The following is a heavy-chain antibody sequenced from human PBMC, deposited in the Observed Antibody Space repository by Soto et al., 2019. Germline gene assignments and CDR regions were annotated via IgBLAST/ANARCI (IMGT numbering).Heavy chain of an antibody. J-gene: IGHJ6*02. CDR2: ISSSSSYI. Sequence: PGGSLRLSCAASGFTFSSYSMNWVRQAPGKGLEWVSSISSSSSYIYYADSVKGRFTISRDNAKNSLYLHMSSLRAEDTAVYYCARVGAARSYGMDVWGQGTTVTVSS. V-gene: IGHV3-21*01. D-gene: IGHD6-6*01. CDR3: ARVGAARSYGMDV. CDR1: GFTFSSYS.